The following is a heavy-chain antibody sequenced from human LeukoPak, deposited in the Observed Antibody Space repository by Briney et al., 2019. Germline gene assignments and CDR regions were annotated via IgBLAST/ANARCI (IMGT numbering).Heavy chain of an antibody. CDR2: ISSSGSTI. CDR1: GFTFSDYY. D-gene: IGHD3-3*01. J-gene: IGHJ4*02. Sequence: GGSLRLSCAASGFTFSDYYMNWIRQAPGKGLEWVSYISSSGSTIYYADSVKGRFTVSRDNAKNSLYLQMNSLRAEDTAVYYWARGRFFGVVNQNFDYWGQGTLVTVSS. CDR3: ARGRFFGVVNQNFDY. V-gene: IGHV3-11*01.